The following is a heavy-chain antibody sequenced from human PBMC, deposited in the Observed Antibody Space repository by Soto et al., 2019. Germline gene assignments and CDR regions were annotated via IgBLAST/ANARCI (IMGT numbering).Heavy chain of an antibody. J-gene: IGHJ4*02. V-gene: IGHV3-9*01. CDR3: AKSPRFLEYLFSDY. CDR2: ISWDSGSI. CDR1: GFIFDDYA. Sequence: PGGSLRLSCAASGFIFDDYAMHWVRQAPGKGLEWVSGISWDSGSIIYADSVKGRFIISRDNANNSLYLQMNSLRDEDTAVYYCAKSPRFLEYLFSDYWGQGTLVTVSS. D-gene: IGHD3-3*01.